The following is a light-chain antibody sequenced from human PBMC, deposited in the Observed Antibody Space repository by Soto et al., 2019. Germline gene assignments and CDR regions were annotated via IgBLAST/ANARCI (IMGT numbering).Light chain of an antibody. CDR2: DVS. V-gene: IGLV2-14*01. Sequence: QSALTQPASVSGSPGQSITISCTGTSSDVGGYNSVSWYQQYPGKAPKLIIYDVSYRPSGISDRFSGSKSGNTASLTVSGLQVEDEADYYCSSYASINTRVFGGGTKLTVL. CDR1: SSDVGGYNS. CDR3: SSYASINTRV. J-gene: IGLJ3*02.